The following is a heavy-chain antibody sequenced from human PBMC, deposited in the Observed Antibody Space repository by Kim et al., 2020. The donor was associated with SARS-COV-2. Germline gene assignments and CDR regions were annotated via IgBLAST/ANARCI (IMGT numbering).Heavy chain of an antibody. V-gene: IGHV3-11*01. D-gene: IGHD3-10*01. CDR1: GFTFSDYY. CDR3: ASCSVLLWFGELQYFDL. CDR2: ISSSGSTI. J-gene: IGHJ2*01. Sequence: GGSLRLSCAASGFTFSDYYMSWIRQAPGKGLEWVSYISSSGSTIYYADSVKGRFTISRDNAKNSLYLQMNSLRAEDTAVYYCASCSVLLWFGELQYFDLWGRGPLVTVSS.